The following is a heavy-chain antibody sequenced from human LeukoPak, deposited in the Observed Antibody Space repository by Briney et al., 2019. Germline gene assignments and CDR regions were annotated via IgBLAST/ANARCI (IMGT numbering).Heavy chain of an antibody. CDR1: GGSVSNYY. CDR3: ARHFAYSSSSYFDY. J-gene: IGHJ4*02. V-gene: IGHV4-59*08. CDR2: IYYTGST. Sequence: SETLSLTCRVSGGSVSNYYWSWIRQPPGKGLEWVGYIYYTGSTNYNPSLKSRVTMFEDKSKNQFFLKLYSVTVADTAVYYCARHFAYSSSSYFDYWGQGSLVTVSS. D-gene: IGHD6-6*01.